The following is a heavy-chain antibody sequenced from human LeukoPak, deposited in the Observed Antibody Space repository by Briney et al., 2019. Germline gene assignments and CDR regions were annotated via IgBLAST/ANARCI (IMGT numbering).Heavy chain of an antibody. D-gene: IGHD1-1*01. CDR2: ITSGGTI. V-gene: IGHV3-48*02. CDR1: GFTFSSYG. CDR3: ARRGALDPYPDY. J-gene: IGHJ4*02. Sequence: PGGSLRLSCAASGFTFSSYGMSWVRQAPGKGLEWLSHITSGGTIYYADSVKGRFTISRDNAKSSLYLQMSSLRDEDTAVYYCARRGALDPYPDYWGQGTLVTVSS.